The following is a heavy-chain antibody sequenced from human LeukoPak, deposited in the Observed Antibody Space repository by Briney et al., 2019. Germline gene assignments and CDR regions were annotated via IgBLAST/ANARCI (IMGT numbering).Heavy chain of an antibody. CDR3: ARDDVLLWFGDLEI. Sequence: ASVTVSCTASGYTFTNYAISWLRQAAGQGLEWRGWISANNGKTNYAHKFQGRVTMTTDTSTSTAYMELRSLRSDDTAVYYCARDDVLLWFGDLEIWGQGTMVTVSS. CDR1: GYTFTNYA. CDR2: ISANNGKT. J-gene: IGHJ3*02. D-gene: IGHD3-10*01. V-gene: IGHV1-18*01.